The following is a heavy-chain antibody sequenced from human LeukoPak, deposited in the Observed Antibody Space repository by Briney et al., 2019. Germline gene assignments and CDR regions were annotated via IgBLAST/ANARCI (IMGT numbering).Heavy chain of an antibody. Sequence: GGSLRLSCAASGFTFSDNYMSWIRQAPGKGLEWVSYISSSGSIYYADSVKGRFTISRDNSKNTLYLQMNSLRAEDTAVYYCAKVREWELGARQTRYFDYWGQGTLVTVSS. D-gene: IGHD1-26*01. CDR2: ISSSGSI. V-gene: IGHV3-11*01. CDR1: GFTFSDNY. J-gene: IGHJ4*02. CDR3: AKVREWELGARQTRYFDY.